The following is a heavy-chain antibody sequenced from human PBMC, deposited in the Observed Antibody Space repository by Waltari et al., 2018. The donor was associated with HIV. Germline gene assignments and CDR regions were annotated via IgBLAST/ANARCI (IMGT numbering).Heavy chain of an antibody. CDR3: ARSRDYGSGKDYDMDV. V-gene: IGHV1-45*02. J-gene: IGHJ6*02. CDR2: ITPFNGNT. D-gene: IGHD3-10*01. Sequence: QMQLVQSGAEVKKTGSSVKVSCKASGYTFTYRYLHWVRQAPGQALEWMGWITPFNGNTNYTQKFQDRVTITRDRSMSTAYRELSSLRFEDTAMYYCARSRDYGSGKDYDMDVWGQGTTVTVSS. CDR1: GYTFTYRY.